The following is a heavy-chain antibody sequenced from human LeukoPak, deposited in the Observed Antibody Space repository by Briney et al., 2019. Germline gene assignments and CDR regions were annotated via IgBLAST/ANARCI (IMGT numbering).Heavy chain of an antibody. Sequence: GGSLRLSRAASGFPLNTYAMHWVRPAPGQGLEWVAHLLQYGSHKYYSHSVTGQFTISPDNSKNTSSPQMNNLRPEDTAVYYCARELFGSGIYPYFWGQRTLGTVSS. V-gene: IGHV3-33*05. D-gene: IGHD3-10*01. CDR2: LLQYGSHK. CDR1: GFPLNTYA. CDR3: ARELFGSGIYPYF. J-gene: IGHJ4*02.